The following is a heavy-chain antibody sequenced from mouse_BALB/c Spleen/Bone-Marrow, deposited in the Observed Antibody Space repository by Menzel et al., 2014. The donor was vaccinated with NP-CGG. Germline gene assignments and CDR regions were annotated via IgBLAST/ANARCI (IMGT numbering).Heavy chain of an antibody. V-gene: IGHV7-1*02. CDR1: GFTCSDSY. D-gene: IGHD2-10*02. Sequence: EVKLVESGGGLVQPGDSLRLSCATSGFTCSDSYMEWVRQPPGKRKEWIAASRNKAKYYTTEYSASVKGRFIVSRDTSQSVLYLQMNALRAEDTAIYYCARDVGYGNYFVYWGQGTLVTVSA. J-gene: IGHJ3*01. CDR3: ARDVGYGNYFVY. CDR2: SRNKAKYYTT.